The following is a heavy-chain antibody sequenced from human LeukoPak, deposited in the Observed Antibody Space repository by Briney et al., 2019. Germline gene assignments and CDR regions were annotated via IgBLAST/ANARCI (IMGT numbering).Heavy chain of an antibody. Sequence: SVKVSCKACVYILPRYDVNGVRQPTGRAVEWRGWKHHNGSNTGDAQKFHSRVTMTRSTTISTAYMERSSLRYEDTAVYYCARITGTMGNWGQGTLVTVSS. CDR3: ARITGTMGN. J-gene: IGHJ4*02. D-gene: IGHD3-10*01. V-gene: IGHV1-8*01. CDR1: VYILPRYD. CDR2: KHHNGSNT.